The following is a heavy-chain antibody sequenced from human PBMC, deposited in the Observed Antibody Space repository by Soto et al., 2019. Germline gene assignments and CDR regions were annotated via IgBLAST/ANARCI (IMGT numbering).Heavy chain of an antibody. CDR2: ISSSSSYI. J-gene: IGHJ4*02. CDR1: GFTFSSYS. CDR3: ARDADDRGYSYGYFDY. Sequence: GGSLRLSCAASGFTFSSYSMNWVRQAPGKGLEWVSSISSSSSYIYYADSVKGRSTISRDNAKNSLYLQMNSLRAEDTAVYYCARDADDRGYSYGYFDYWGQGTLVTVSS. V-gene: IGHV3-21*01. D-gene: IGHD5-18*01.